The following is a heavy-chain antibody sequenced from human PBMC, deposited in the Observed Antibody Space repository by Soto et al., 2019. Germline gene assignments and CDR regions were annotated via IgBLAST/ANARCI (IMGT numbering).Heavy chain of an antibody. Sequence: SSVKVSCKASGGTFSSYAISWVRQAPGQGLEWMGGIIPIFGTANYAQKFQGRVTITADESTSTAYMELSILRSEDTAVYYCARAGYYYGTSGYYYYFDYWGQGTLVTVSS. CDR3: ARAGYYYGTSGYYYYFDY. CDR1: GGTFSSYA. CDR2: IIPIFGTA. D-gene: IGHD3-22*01. J-gene: IGHJ4*02. V-gene: IGHV1-69*13.